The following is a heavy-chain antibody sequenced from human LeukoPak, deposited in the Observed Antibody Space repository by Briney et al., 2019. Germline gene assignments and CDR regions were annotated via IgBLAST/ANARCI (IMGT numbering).Heavy chain of an antibody. D-gene: IGHD5-24*01. CDR2: IYHSGAT. Sequence: SETLSLTCPVSGYSISRGNFWGWIRQPPGKGLEWIGTIYHSGATYYNPSLKSRVTISLDTSKNQFSLKLTSVTAADTAVYYCARVNGDAHNKSDYWGQGTLVTVSS. CDR3: ARVNGDAHNKSDY. J-gene: IGHJ4*02. V-gene: IGHV4-38-2*02. CDR1: GYSISRGNF.